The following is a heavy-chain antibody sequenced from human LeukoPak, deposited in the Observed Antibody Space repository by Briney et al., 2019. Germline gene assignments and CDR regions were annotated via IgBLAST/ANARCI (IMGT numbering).Heavy chain of an antibody. CDR2: ISSDGGST. CDR3: ARDQRVTGRPDIDY. V-gene: IGHV3-74*03. J-gene: IGHJ4*02. D-gene: IGHD6-6*01. CDR1: GFTFRNHW. Sequence: GGSLRLSCAASGFTFRNHWMHWVRHTPGKGLVWVSRISSDGGSTTYADSVKGRFTISRDNAKNTLYLQMNNLRAEDTAMYYCARDQRVTGRPDIDYWGQGTLVIVSS.